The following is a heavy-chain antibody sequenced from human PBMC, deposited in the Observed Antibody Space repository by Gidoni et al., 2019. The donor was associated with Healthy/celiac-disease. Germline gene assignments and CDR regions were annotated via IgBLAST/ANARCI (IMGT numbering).Heavy chain of an antibody. Sequence: QVQLQESGPGLAKPSATLSLTCTVSGGSISSYYWSWLRQPAGKGLEWIGRIYPSGSTNYNPSLKSRVTMSVDTSKNQFSLKLSSGTAADTAVYYCARSLRGSSWYYFDYWGQGTLVTVSA. J-gene: IGHJ4*02. D-gene: IGHD6-13*01. CDR3: ARSLRGSSWYYFDY. CDR2: IYPSGST. V-gene: IGHV4-4*07. CDR1: GGSISSYY.